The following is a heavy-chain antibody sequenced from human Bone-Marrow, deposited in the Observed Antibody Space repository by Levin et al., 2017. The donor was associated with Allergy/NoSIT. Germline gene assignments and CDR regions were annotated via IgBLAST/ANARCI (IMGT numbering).Heavy chain of an antibody. CDR1: GFIFSTYA. J-gene: IGHJ4*02. D-gene: IGHD5-18*01. Sequence: GGSLRLSCEASGFIFSTYAMHWVRQAPGKGLEWVAVISYDSSNKYYGGSVKGRFTISRDNSKNTLYLDMNSLSPEDTAVYYCAKSRDSRGYSYGYQDYWGQGTLVSVST. CDR2: ISYDSSNK. CDR3: AKSRDSRGYSYGYQDY. V-gene: IGHV3-30*18.